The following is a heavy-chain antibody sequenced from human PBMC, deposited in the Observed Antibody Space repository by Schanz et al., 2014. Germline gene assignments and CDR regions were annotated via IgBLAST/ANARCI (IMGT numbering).Heavy chain of an antibody. CDR2: INPSSGTT. V-gene: IGHV1-46*03. Sequence: QVQMVQSGAEVKKPGASVKVSCKASGYTFTSYYIHWVRQAPGQGLEWMGKINPSSGTTRIAQNFQGRLTVTRDTSTSTVNMELSSLRSEDTAVYYCARDGEAAADCDYWGQGTLVTVSS. CDR1: GYTFTSYY. D-gene: IGHD6-13*01. CDR3: ARDGEAAADCDY. J-gene: IGHJ4*02.